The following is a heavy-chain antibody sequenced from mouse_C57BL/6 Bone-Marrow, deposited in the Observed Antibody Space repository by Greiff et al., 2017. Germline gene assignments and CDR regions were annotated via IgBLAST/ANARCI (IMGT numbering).Heavy chain of an antibody. D-gene: IGHD1-1*01. Sequence: VQLQQPGAELVKPGASVKLSCKASGYTFTSYWMHWVKQRPGQGLEWIGMIHPNSGSTNYNEKFKSKATLTVDKSSSTAYMQLSSLTSEDSAVYYCASRIYYYGSSFLKYAMDYWGQGTSVTVSS. J-gene: IGHJ4*01. CDR2: IHPNSGST. CDR1: GYTFTSYW. CDR3: ASRIYYYGSSFLKYAMDY. V-gene: IGHV1-64*01.